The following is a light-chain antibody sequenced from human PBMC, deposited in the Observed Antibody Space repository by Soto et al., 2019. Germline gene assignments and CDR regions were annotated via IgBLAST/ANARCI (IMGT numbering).Light chain of an antibody. CDR1: RSDIGGYNY. CDR2: EVS. J-gene: IGLJ3*02. CDR3: SSYVDSHHLA. Sequence: QSALTQPPSASGSPGQSVTISCTGTRSDIGGYNYVSWYQQHPGKAPKLLIYEVSKRPSGVPDRFSGSKSGNTASLTVSGLQAEDEAEYYCSSYVDSHHLAFGEGTKLTVL. V-gene: IGLV2-8*01.